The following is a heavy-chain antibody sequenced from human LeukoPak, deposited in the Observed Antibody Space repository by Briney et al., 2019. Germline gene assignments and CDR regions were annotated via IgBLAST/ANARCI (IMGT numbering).Heavy chain of an antibody. CDR1: GGTFIRYA. CDR2: IIPIFGPA. D-gene: IGHD1-26*01. J-gene: IGHJ4*02. Sequence: AVKVSFKSPGGTFIRYAISGVRQAPGQGGEGMGGIIPIFGPANSAQKFQGRVTITTDESTSTAYMQLSSLRSEDTAVYYCAREEGRGSYAFDYWGQGTLVTVSS. CDR3: AREEGRGSYAFDY. V-gene: IGHV1-69*05.